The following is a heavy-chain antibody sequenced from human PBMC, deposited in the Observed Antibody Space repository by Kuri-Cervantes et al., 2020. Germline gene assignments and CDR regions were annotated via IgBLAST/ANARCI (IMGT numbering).Heavy chain of an antibody. V-gene: IGHV1-18*01. D-gene: IGHD5-18*01. Sequence: ASVKVSCKASGYTFTTYGITWVRQAPGQGLEWMGWISAYNGDTNYAQKLQGRVTMTTDTSTSTAYMELRSLRSDDTAVYYCARTGYSYGYALRYYYYYYMDVWGKGTTVTVSS. CDR1: GYTFTTYG. CDR2: ISAYNGDT. J-gene: IGHJ6*03. CDR3: ARTGYSYGYALRYYYYYYMDV.